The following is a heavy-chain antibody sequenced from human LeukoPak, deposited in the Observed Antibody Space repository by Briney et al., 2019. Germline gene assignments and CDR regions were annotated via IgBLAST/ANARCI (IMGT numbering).Heavy chain of an antibody. CDR2: MSPNSGDT. D-gene: IGHD7-27*01. Sequence: ASVKVSCKASGYTFTSYGISWVRQAPGQRPEWMGWMSPNSGDTGYAQRFQDRVTMTRNTSISTAYMELSSLRSDDTAVYYCARGPPNWGYDYWGPGTLVTVSS. V-gene: IGHV1-8*02. J-gene: IGHJ4*02. CDR3: ARGPPNWGYDY. CDR1: GYTFTSYG.